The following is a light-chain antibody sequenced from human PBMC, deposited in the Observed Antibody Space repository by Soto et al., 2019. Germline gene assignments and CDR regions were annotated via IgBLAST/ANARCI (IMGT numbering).Light chain of an antibody. CDR3: QHYNSYSEA. Sequence: DIQMTQSPSTLSGSVGDRVTITCRASQTISSWLAWYQQKPGKAPKLLIYKASTLKSRVPSRFSGSVSGTEFTLTISSLQPDDFATYYCQHYNSYSEAFAQGTKVDIK. CDR2: KAS. J-gene: IGKJ1*01. V-gene: IGKV1-5*03. CDR1: QTISSW.